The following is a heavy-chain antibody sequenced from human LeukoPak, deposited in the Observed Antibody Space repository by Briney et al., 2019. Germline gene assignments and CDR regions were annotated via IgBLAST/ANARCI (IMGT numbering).Heavy chain of an antibody. V-gene: IGHV3-30-3*01. CDR2: ISYDGSNK. CDR1: GFTFSSYA. D-gene: IGHD2-2*01. J-gene: IGHJ4*02. CDR3: ARDCFRKTHDTRHYFDY. Sequence: GGSLRLSCAASGFTFSSYAMHWVRQAPGKGLEWVAVISYDGSNKYYADSVKGRFTISRDNSKNTLYLQMNSLRAEDTAVYYCARDCFRKTHDTRHYFDYGGQEPLVTVSS.